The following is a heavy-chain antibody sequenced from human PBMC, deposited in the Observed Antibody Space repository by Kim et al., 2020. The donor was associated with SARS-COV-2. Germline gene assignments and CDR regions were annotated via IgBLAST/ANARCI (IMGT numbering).Heavy chain of an antibody. Sequence: GGSLRLSCAASGFTFSSYDMHWVRQATGKGLEWVSAIGTAGDTYYPGSVKGRFTISRDNAKNSLYLQMNSLRAGDTAVYYCARDYYDSSGYYYYGMDVWGQGTTVTVSS. V-gene: IGHV3-13*04. CDR1: GFTFSSYD. CDR3: ARDYYDSSGYYYYGMDV. J-gene: IGHJ6*02. CDR2: IGTAGDT. D-gene: IGHD3-22*01.